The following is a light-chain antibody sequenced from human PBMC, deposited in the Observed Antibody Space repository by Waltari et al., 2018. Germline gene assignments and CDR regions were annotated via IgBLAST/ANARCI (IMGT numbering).Light chain of an antibody. V-gene: IGLV4-69*01. Sequence: QLVLTQSPSASASLGASVNLTCTLSSGHRSYAIAWHQQQPEKGPRFLMKVNSDGSHTKGDGIPDRFSGSSSGAERYLTISGLQSEDEADYYCQTWGTGIQVFGGGTKL. CDR1: SGHRSYA. J-gene: IGLJ3*02. CDR3: QTWGTGIQV. CDR2: VNSDGSH.